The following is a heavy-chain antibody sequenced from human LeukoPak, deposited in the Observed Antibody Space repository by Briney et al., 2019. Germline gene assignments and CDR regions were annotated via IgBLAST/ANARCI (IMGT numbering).Heavy chain of an antibody. Sequence: GASVKVSCKASGGTFSSYAISWVRQAPGQGLEWMGRIIPIFGTATYAQKFQGRVTIATDESTSTAYMELSSLRSEDTAVYYCATPLGASDAFDIWGQGTMVTVSS. D-gene: IGHD1-26*01. V-gene: IGHV1-69*05. CDR2: IIPIFGTA. CDR1: GGTFSSYA. J-gene: IGHJ3*02. CDR3: ATPLGASDAFDI.